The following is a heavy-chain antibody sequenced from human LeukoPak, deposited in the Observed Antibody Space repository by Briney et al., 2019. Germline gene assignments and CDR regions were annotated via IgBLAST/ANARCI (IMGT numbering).Heavy chain of an antibody. CDR1: GFTFSTYA. CDR2: ISSSGSTT. CDR3: AAYGDYEGSSDY. Sequence: GGSLRLSCVASGFTFSTYAMSWIRQAPGKGLEWVSYISSSGSTTYYADSVKGRFTISRDNAKNSLYLQMNSLRAEDTAVYYCAAYGDYEGSSDYWGQGTLVTVSS. J-gene: IGHJ4*02. V-gene: IGHV3-11*01. D-gene: IGHD4-17*01.